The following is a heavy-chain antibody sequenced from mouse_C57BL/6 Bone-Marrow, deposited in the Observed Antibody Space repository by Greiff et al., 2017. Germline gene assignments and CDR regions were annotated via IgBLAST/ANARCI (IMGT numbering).Heavy chain of an antibody. CDR3: ARHETTVVATDYFDY. CDR2: INSDGGST. CDR1: EYEFPSHD. Sequence: EVHLVESGGGLVQPGESLKLSCESNEYEFPSHDMSWVRKTPEKRLELVAAINSDGGSTYYPDTMERRFIISRDNTKKTLYLQMSSLRSEDTALYYCARHETTVVATDYFDYWGQGTTLTVSS. V-gene: IGHV5-2*01. J-gene: IGHJ2*01. D-gene: IGHD1-1*01.